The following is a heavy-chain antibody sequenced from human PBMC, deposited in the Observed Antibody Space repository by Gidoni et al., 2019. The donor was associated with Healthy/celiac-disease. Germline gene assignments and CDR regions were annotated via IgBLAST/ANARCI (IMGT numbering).Heavy chain of an antibody. D-gene: IGHD3-3*01. Sequence: EVQLLESGGGLVQPGGSLRRSCAASGFTFRSYAMSWVRQAPGKGLEWVSAISGSGGSTYYADSVKGRFTISRDNSKNTLYLQMNSLRAEDTAVYYCAKPRRFLEWLFDYWGQGTLVTVSS. V-gene: IGHV3-23*01. CDR2: ISGSGGST. J-gene: IGHJ4*02. CDR1: GFTFRSYA. CDR3: AKPRRFLEWLFDY.